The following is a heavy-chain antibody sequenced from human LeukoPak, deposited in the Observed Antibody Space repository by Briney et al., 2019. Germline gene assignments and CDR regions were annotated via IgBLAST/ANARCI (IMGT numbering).Heavy chain of an antibody. J-gene: IGHJ5*02. CDR1: GGSISSYY. V-gene: IGHV4-59*01. Sequence: SETLSLTCTVSGGSISSYYWSWIRQPPGKGLEWIGYIYYSGSTNYNPSLKSRVTISVDTSKNQFSLKLSSVTAADTAVYYCARVIAAAWGWFDPWGQGTLVTVSS. D-gene: IGHD6-13*01. CDR3: ARVIAAAWGWFDP. CDR2: IYYSGST.